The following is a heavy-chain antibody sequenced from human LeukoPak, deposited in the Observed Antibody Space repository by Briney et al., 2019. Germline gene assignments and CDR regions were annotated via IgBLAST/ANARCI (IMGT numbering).Heavy chain of an antibody. V-gene: IGHV1-46*01. J-gene: IGHJ4*02. D-gene: IGHD1-20*01. CDR1: GYSFISFY. CDR3: ARHSLIGTTPFDY. CDR2: INPSGGST. Sequence: GASVKVSCKASGYSFISFYIHWVRQAPGQGHGWMGVINPSGGSTAYAQQFQGRVTMTRDRSTSTVYMELSSLRSEDTAVYYCARHSLIGTTPFDYWGQGTLVTVSS.